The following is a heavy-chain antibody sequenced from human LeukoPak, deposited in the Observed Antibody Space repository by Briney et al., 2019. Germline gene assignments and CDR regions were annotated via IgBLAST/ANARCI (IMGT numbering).Heavy chain of an antibody. V-gene: IGHV4-59*01. CDR1: GGSISSYY. J-gene: IGHJ3*02. CDR3: ARVGGVPLGAFDI. CDR2: MYNSGSTRST. Sequence: SETLSLTCTVSGGSISSYYWNWIRQPPGKGLEWIGYMYNSGSTRSTNYNPSLKSRVTLSVDTSKNQFSLKLTSVTAADTAVYYCARVGGVPLGAFDIWGQGTMVTASS. D-gene: IGHD3-16*01.